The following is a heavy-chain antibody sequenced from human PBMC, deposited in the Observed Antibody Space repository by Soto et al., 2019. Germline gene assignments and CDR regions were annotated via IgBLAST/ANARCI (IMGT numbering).Heavy chain of an antibody. CDR3: ARGAVGDFWSGYYQYFDY. J-gene: IGHJ4*02. CDR2: IIPILGIA. D-gene: IGHD3-3*01. V-gene: IGHV1-69*02. CDR1: GGTFSSYT. Sequence: ESRASVKVSCKASGGTFSSYTISWVRQAPGQGLEWMGRIIPILGIANYAQKFQGRVTITADKSTSTAYMELSSLRSEDTAVYYCARGAVGDFWSGYYQYFDYWGQGTLVTVSS.